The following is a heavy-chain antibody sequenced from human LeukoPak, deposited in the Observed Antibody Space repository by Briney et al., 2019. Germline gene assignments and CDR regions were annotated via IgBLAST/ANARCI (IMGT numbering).Heavy chain of an antibody. CDR2: SNGSGGP. Sequence: SETLSLTCAVYGGTFSGYYWSWIRQPSGKGREGVGESNGSGGPNYNPSLKSRVTISADKSKTQVSLKLTSVTAADTAVYYCARLSVIVGAALEYYYYYMDVWGQGTTVTVSS. CDR1: GGTFSGYY. CDR3: ARLSVIVGAALEYYYYYMDV. J-gene: IGHJ6*03. V-gene: IGHV4-34*01. D-gene: IGHD1-26*01.